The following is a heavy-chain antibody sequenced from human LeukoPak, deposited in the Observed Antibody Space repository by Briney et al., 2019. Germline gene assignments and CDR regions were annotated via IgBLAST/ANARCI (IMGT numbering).Heavy chain of an antibody. CDR3: ARAFPFVDYGDPDAFDI. D-gene: IGHD4-17*01. V-gene: IGHV4-30-2*01. CDR2: IYHSGST. Sequence: PSETLSLTCAVSGGSISSDGYYWGWIRQPPGKGLEWIGNIYHSGSTYYNPSLKSRVTISVDRSKNQFSLKLSSVTAADTAVYYCARAFPFVDYGDPDAFDIWGQGTMVTVSS. CDR1: GGSISSDGYY. J-gene: IGHJ3*02.